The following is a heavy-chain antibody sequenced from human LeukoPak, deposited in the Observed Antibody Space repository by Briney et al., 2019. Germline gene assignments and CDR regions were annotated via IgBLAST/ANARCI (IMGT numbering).Heavy chain of an antibody. CDR1: GYSISSGYY. D-gene: IGHD2-2*02. J-gene: IGHJ4*02. Sequence: SETLSLTCTVSGYSISSGYYWGWIRQPPGKGLEWIGSLYHSGSTYYNPSLKSRVTISVDTSKNQFSLKLSSVTAADTAVYYCARDCSSTSCYTFGFDYWGQGTLVTVSS. V-gene: IGHV4-38-2*02. CDR3: ARDCSSTSCYTFGFDY. CDR2: LYHSGST.